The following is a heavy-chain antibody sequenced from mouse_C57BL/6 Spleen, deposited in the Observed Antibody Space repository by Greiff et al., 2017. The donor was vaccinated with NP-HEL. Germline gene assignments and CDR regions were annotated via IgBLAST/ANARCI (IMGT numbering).Heavy chain of an antibody. CDR1: GYTFTSYW. CDR3: ARTYYGPFDY. D-gene: IGHD2-10*01. J-gene: IGHJ2*01. V-gene: IGHV1-55*01. Sequence: QVQLQQSGAELVKPGASVKMSCKASGYTFTSYWITWVKQRPGQGLEWIGDIYPGSGSTNYNEKFKSKATLTVDTSSSTAYMQLSSLTSKDSAVYYCARTYYGPFDYWGQGTTLTVSS. CDR2: IYPGSGST.